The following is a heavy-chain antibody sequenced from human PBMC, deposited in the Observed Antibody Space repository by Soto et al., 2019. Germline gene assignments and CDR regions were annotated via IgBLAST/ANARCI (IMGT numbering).Heavy chain of an antibody. V-gene: IGHV3-23*01. CDR2: ISGSGGST. CDR1: GFTFSSYA. Sequence: EVQLLESGGGLVQPGGSLRLSCAASGFTFSSYAMSWVRQAPGKGLEWVSAISGSGGSTYYADSVKGRFTISRDNSKNTLYLQMNSLRAEDTAVYYCAKGEDPGGLRSATFDYWGQGTLVTVSS. D-gene: IGHD4-17*01. J-gene: IGHJ4*02. CDR3: AKGEDPGGLRSATFDY.